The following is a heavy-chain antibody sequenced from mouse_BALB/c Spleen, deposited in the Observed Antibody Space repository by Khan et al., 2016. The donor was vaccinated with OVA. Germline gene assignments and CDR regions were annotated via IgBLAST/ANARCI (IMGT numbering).Heavy chain of an antibody. CDR1: GFSLTTYG. J-gene: IGHJ3*01. D-gene: IGHD2-4*01. CDR2: IWSGGST. V-gene: IGHV2-2*02. Sequence: VQLVETGPGLVRPSQSLSITCTVSGFSLTTYGVHWVRQSPGKGLVWLGVIWSGGSTDYSAAFISRLSISKDNSKSQVFFKMNSLQPNDTAIYYCARNYDYDEGLAYWGQGTLVTVSA. CDR3: ARNYDYDEGLAY.